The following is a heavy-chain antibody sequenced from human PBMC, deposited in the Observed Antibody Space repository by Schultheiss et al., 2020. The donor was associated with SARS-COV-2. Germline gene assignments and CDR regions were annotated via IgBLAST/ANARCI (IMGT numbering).Heavy chain of an antibody. V-gene: IGHV5-51*01. Sequence: GGSLRLSCKGSGYSFTSYWISWVRQMPGKGLEWMGIIYPGDSDTRYSPSFQGQVTISADKSISTAYLQWSSLKASDTAMYYCARHPTTVTNGVDYWGQGTLVTVSS. J-gene: IGHJ4*02. CDR1: GYSFTSYW. CDR3: ARHPTTVTNGVDY. CDR2: IYPGDSDT. D-gene: IGHD4-17*01.